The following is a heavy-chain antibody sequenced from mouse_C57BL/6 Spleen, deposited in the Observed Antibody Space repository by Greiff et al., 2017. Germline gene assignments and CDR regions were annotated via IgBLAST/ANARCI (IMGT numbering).Heavy chain of an antibody. CDR2: ISYDGSN. Sequence: ESGPGLVKPSQSLSLTCSVTGYSITSGYYWNWIRQFPGNKLEWMGYISYDGSNNYNPSLKNRISITRDTSKNQFFLKLNSVTTEDTATYYCARVGEGWYYFDYWGQGTTLTVSS. CDR3: ARVGEGWYYFDY. V-gene: IGHV3-6*01. D-gene: IGHD1-1*02. J-gene: IGHJ2*01. CDR1: GYSITSGYY.